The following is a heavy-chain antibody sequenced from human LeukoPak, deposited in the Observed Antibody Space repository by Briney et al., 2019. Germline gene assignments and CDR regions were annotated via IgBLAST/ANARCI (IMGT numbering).Heavy chain of an antibody. D-gene: IGHD1-7*01. CDR2: IIPIFGTA. CDR1: GHTFNSYA. J-gene: IGHJ5*02. V-gene: IGHV1-69*05. Sequence: ASAKVSCKASGHTFNSYAISWVRQAPGQGLEWMGGIIPIFGTANYAQKFQGRVTITTGESTSTAYMELSSLRSEDTAVYYCARKRITGTTYWFDPWGQGTLVTVSS. CDR3: ARKRITGTTYWFDP.